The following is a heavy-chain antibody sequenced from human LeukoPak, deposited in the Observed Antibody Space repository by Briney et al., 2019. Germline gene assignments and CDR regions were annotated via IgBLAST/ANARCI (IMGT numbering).Heavy chain of an antibody. CDR3: ARAYYHDVSSYQGFDF. CDR2: ISAYNGNT. CDR1: GYTFINYG. Sequence: HWASVKVSCKASGYTFINYGFTCVRQAPGQGLEWMGWISAYNGNTDYAQKLQGRVTMTTDRSTRTAYMELRSLRSDDTAVYFCARAYYHDVSSYQGFDFWGEGTLVTVSS. V-gene: IGHV1-18*01. D-gene: IGHD3-22*01. J-gene: IGHJ4*02.